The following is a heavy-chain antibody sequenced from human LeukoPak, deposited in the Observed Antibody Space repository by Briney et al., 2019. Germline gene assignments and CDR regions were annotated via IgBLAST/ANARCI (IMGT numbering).Heavy chain of an antibody. Sequence: GGSLRLSCSASGFTFSGYAMHWVRQVPGKGLEYVALISFDGSLQYYADSVKGRFTISRDNSKNTVSLQMNSLKVEDTAAYYCARLNIVGAYPLFDYWGQGTLVTVSS. D-gene: IGHD1-26*01. CDR1: GFTFSGYA. CDR2: ISFDGSLQ. J-gene: IGHJ4*02. V-gene: IGHV3-30-3*01. CDR3: ARLNIVGAYPLFDY.